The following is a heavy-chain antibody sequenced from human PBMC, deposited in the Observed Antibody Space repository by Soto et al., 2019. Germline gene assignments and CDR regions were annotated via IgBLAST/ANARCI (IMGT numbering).Heavy chain of an antibody. Sequence: GGSRRLSCAASGFTFSSYAMCWVRQAPGNGLEWVSALGGTGGRAYYADSVKCRFTVSRDNSRNTLFLQMNSLRVEDTAIYYCAKADRPYYEILTXPDYWGQGTLVTVSS. V-gene: IGHV3-23*01. CDR1: GFTFSSYA. CDR3: AKADRPYYEILTXPDY. CDR2: LGGTGGRA. D-gene: IGHD3-9*01. J-gene: IGHJ4*02.